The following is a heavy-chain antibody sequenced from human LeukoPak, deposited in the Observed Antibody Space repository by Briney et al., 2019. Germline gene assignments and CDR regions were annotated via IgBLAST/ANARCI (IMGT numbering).Heavy chain of an antibody. J-gene: IGHJ3*02. CDR1: GGSISNYY. D-gene: IGHD1-14*01. V-gene: IGHV4-59*01. Sequence: SETLSLTCNVSGGSISNYYWTWIRQPPGKGLEWIGYIYYSGSTNYNPSLKSRVTISVDTSKNQFSLKLSSVAAADTAVYYCARVNRAYDAFDIWGQGTMVTVSS. CDR3: ARVNRAYDAFDI. CDR2: IYYSGST.